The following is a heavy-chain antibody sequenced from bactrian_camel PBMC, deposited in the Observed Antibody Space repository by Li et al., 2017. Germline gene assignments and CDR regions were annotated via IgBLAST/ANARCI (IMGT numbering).Heavy chain of an antibody. CDR1: EFTYSSGC. D-gene: IGHD2*01. Sequence: VESGGGSVQAGGSLRLSCAVSEFTYSSGCVGWFRQAPGKEREAIAIIYTSGTTTRYANSVKGRFTISQDNAKNTVYLQIDGLKPEDTAVYYCATGLVPYCSGAYCYTQYKYWGQGTQVTVS. CDR3: ATGLVPYCSGAYCYTQYKY. J-gene: IGHJ4*01. CDR2: IYTSGTTT. V-gene: IGHV3-2*01.